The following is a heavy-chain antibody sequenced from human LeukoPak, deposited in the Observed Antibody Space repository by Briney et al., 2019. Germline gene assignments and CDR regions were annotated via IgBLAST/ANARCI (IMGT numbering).Heavy chain of an antibody. V-gene: IGHV4-38-2*02. D-gene: IGHD5-18*01. Sequence: SETLSLTCTVSGYSISSGYYWGWIRQPPGKGLGWIGSIYHSGSTYYNPSLKSRVTISVDTSKNRFSLKLSSVTAADTAVYYCARDRKIQLWEDFDYWGQGTLVTVSS. CDR1: GYSISSGYY. CDR2: IYHSGST. CDR3: ARDRKIQLWEDFDY. J-gene: IGHJ4*02.